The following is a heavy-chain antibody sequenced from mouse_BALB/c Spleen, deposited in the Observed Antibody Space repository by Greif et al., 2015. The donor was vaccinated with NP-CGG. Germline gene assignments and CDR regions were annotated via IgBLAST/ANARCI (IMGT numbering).Heavy chain of an antibody. V-gene: IGHV5-6*02. Sequence: EVKLVESGGDLVKPGGSLKLSCAASGFTFSSYGMSWVRQTPDKRLEWVATISSGGSYTYYPDSVKGRFTISRDNAKNTLYLQMSSLKSEDTAMYYCARQGERYFDYWGQGTTLTVSS. CDR3: ARQGERYFDY. CDR1: GFTFSSYG. J-gene: IGHJ2*01. CDR2: ISSGGSYT.